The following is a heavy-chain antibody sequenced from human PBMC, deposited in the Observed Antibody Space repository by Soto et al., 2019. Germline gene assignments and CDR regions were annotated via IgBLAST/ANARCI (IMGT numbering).Heavy chain of an antibody. J-gene: IGHJ4*02. Sequence: EVQLLESGGGFVQPGGSLRLSCAVSGFTFSSYGMSWVRQAPGKGLEWVSSISGSGGSTYYADAVKGRFTISRDNSKSTLFLQMNGLRAEDTAVYSCSGLWGSYRYLGYWGQGILVTVSS. CDR3: SGLWGSYRYLGY. CDR2: ISGSGGST. D-gene: IGHD3-16*02. CDR1: GFTFSSYG. V-gene: IGHV3-23*01.